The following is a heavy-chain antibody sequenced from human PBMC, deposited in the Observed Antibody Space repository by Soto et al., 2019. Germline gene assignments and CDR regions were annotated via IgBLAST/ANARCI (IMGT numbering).Heavy chain of an antibody. CDR1: GFTLLNYG. D-gene: IGHD5-12*01. J-gene: IGHJ4*02. Sequence: LRLSCAASGFTLLNYGMSWVRQAPGKGLEWVSSIKGGGGSTFYADSVKGRFTISRDTSKNTLFLQVKSLRVEDTAVYFCAKEGSGNDWMLFFGSWGQGTLVTVS. V-gene: IGHV3-23*01. CDR2: IKGGGGST. CDR3: AKEGSGNDWMLFFGS.